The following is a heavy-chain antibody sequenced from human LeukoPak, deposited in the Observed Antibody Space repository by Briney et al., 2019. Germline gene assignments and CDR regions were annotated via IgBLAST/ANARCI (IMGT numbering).Heavy chain of an antibody. D-gene: IGHD6-13*01. J-gene: IGHJ2*01. CDR3: ARAAYSSTWYSRYFDL. Sequence: GGSLRLSCAASGFTFRSYDMHWVRQATGKGLEWVSGIGTAGEIYYPGSVKGRFTISRENAKNSLYLQMDSMRAGDTAVYYCARAAYSSTWYSRYFDLWGRGTLVTVSS. CDR2: IGTAGEI. CDR1: GFTFRSYD. V-gene: IGHV3-13*01.